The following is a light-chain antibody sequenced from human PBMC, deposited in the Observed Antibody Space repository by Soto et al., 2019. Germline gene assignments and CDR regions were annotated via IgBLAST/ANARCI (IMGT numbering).Light chain of an antibody. Sequence: ERGMRQCPATLSVSQGERATLSCRASQSVSSNLVWYQQKPGQAPRLLIYGASNRATGIPDRFSGSGSGTDFTLTISRLEPEDFAVYYCQQYGSSGTFGQGTKVDVK. CDR3: QQYGSSGT. J-gene: IGKJ1*01. CDR1: QSVSSN. CDR2: GAS. V-gene: IGKV3-20*01.